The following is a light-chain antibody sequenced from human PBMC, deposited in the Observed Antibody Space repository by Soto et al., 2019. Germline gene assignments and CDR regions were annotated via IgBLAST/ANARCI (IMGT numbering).Light chain of an antibody. CDR3: LQDYNYPRT. J-gene: IGKJ1*01. Sequence: AIQLTQSPSSLSASVGDRVTVTCRASQDIRNYLAWYQQKPGKAPKLLICDASTLYSGVPSRFSGSGSGTKFTLTISSLQPDDFATYYCLQDYNYPRTFGQGTKVDIK. V-gene: IGKV1-6*01. CDR1: QDIRNY. CDR2: DAS.